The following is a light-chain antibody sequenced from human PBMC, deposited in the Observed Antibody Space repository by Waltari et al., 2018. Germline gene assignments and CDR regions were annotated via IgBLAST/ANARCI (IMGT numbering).Light chain of an antibody. CDR1: QSLSGTY. CDR2: GAS. CDR3: QQYGSSPRT. Sequence: EIVLTQSPGTLSLSPGERATLSCRASQSLSGTYLARFQQKPGQAPTLLIYGASNRATGIPDRFSGSGSGTDFTLTISRLEPEDFAVYYCQQYGSSPRTFGPGTKVDIK. J-gene: IGKJ3*01. V-gene: IGKV3-20*01.